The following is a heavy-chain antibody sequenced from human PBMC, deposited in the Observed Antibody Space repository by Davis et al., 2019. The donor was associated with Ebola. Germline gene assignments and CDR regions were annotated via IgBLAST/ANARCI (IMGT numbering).Heavy chain of an antibody. D-gene: IGHD3-3*01. CDR2: IYYSGST. Sequence: MPSETLSLTCTVSGGSISSYYWSWIRQPPGKGLEWIGYIYYSGSTNYNPSLKSRVTISVDTSKNQFSLKLSSVTAADTAVYYCARGRFLEFLSTHDQKNWFDPWGQGTLVTVSS. CDR1: GGSISSYY. J-gene: IGHJ5*02. CDR3: ARGRFLEFLSTHDQKNWFDP. V-gene: IGHV4-59*12.